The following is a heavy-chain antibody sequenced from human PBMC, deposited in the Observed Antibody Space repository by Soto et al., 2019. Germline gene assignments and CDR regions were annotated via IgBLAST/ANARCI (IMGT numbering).Heavy chain of an antibody. D-gene: IGHD3-10*01. CDR3: AREGWPQEGYGSGSYYNVAHYYYGMDV. CDR2: ISAYNGNT. J-gene: IGHJ6*02. CDR1: GYTFTSYG. V-gene: IGHV1-18*01. Sequence: GASVKVSCKASGYTFTSYGISWVRQAPGQGLEWMGWISAYNGNTNYAQKLQGRVTMTTDTSTSTAYMELRSLRSDDTAVYYCAREGWPQEGYGSGSYYNVAHYYYGMDVWGQGTTVTVSS.